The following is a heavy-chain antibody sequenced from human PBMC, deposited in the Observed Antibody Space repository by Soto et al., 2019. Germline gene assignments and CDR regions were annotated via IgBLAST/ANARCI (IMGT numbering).Heavy chain of an antibody. CDR2: IYYSGST. Sequence: PSETLSLPSTVSGGSLSSGGNYLSRLRQHPGKGLEWIGYIYYSGSTYHNPSLKSRSTISVDTSKNQFSLKLSSVTAADTAVYFCVIVPQAHDDSRGYFDYWAQGTQVTVSA. D-gene: IGHD3-22*01. CDR1: GGSLSSGGNY. V-gene: IGHV4-31*03. J-gene: IGHJ4*02. CDR3: VIVPQAHDDSRGYFDY.